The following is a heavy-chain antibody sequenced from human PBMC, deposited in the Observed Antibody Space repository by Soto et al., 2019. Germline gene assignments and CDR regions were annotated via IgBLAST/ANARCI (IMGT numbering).Heavy chain of an antibody. CDR1: GGSVSSGSYY. D-gene: IGHD1-1*01. J-gene: IGHJ4*02. CDR2: IYYSGST. V-gene: IGHV4-61*01. CDR3: ARAAAGTDY. Sequence: QVQLQESGPGLVKPSETLSLTCTVSGGSVSSGSYYWSWIRQPPGKGLEWIGYIYYSGSTNYNPSLXXRXTXXVDTAKNQFSLKLSSVTAADTAVYYCARAAAGTDYWGQGTLVTVSS.